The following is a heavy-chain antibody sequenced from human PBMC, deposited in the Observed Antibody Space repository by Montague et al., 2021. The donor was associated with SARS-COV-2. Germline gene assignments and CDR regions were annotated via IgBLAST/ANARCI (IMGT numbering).Heavy chain of an antibody. CDR2: XXWXXXK. V-gene: IGHV2-5*02. J-gene: IGHJ4*02. D-gene: IGHD5/OR15-5a*01. CDR1: GFSLSTSGVG. Sequence: PALVKPTQTLTLTCTFSGFSLSTSGVGVCWIRQPPGKALEWLAXXXWXXXKRXSPFLKSRLTITKDTSKNPVVLTVTNMDPVDTATYYCAHRIVVSTGPVFDYWGQGTLVTVSS. CDR3: AHRIVVSTGPVFDY.